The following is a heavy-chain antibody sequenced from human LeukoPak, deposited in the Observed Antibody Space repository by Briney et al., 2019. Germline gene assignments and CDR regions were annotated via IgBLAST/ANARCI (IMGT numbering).Heavy chain of an antibody. CDR1: GFSLSEFS. V-gene: IGHV1-24*01. CDR3: ATDTLRRRIEDNYYDSNPFDY. CDR2: FDPDDGER. Sequence: ASVKVSCKVSGFSLSEFSMHWVRLVPGEGLEWMGGFDPDDGERLYSQKFQGRVTTTEDTSSETAYMELTSLTPDDTAVYYCATDTLRRRIEDNYYDSNPFDYWGQGTQVTVSS. J-gene: IGHJ4*02. D-gene: IGHD3-22*01.